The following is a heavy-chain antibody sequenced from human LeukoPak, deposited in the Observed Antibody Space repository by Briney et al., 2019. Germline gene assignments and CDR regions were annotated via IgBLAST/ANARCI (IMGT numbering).Heavy chain of an antibody. D-gene: IGHD3-10*01. Sequence: GGSLRLSCAASGFTFSTYSMNWVRQAPGKGLEWVSYISGSSDTIYYADSVKGRFTISRDNSKNTLYLQMNSLRAEDTAVYYCAKAPGGSVGNAFDIWGQGTMVTVSS. J-gene: IGHJ3*02. CDR3: AKAPGGSVGNAFDI. CDR2: ISGSSDTI. V-gene: IGHV3-48*01. CDR1: GFTFSTYS.